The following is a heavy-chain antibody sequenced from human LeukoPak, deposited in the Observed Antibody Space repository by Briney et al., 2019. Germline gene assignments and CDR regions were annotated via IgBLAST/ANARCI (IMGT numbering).Heavy chain of an antibody. CDR3: ARVHRAGYSYGQYYFDY. D-gene: IGHD5-18*01. J-gene: IGHJ4*02. Sequence: SETLSLTCTVSGGSISSYYWSWIRQPPGKGLEWIGYIYYTGSTNYNPSLKSRVTTSVDTSKNQFSLKLSSVTAADTAVYYCARVHRAGYSYGQYYFDYWGQGTLVTVSS. CDR2: IYYTGST. CDR1: GGSISSYY. V-gene: IGHV4-59*08.